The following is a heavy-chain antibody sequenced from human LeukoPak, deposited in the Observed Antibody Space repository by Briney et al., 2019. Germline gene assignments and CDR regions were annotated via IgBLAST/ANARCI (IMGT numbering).Heavy chain of an antibody. CDR3: AKGYQLLSRYYGMDV. V-gene: IGHV3-30*18. D-gene: IGHD2-2*01. CDR2: ISYDGSNK. Sequence: PGRSLRLSCAASGFTFSSYGMHWVRQAPGKGLEWVAVISYDGSNKYYADSVKGRFTISRDNSKNTLYLQMSSLRAEDTAVYYCAKGYQLLSRYYGMDVWGQGTTVTVSS. CDR1: GFTFSSYG. J-gene: IGHJ6*02.